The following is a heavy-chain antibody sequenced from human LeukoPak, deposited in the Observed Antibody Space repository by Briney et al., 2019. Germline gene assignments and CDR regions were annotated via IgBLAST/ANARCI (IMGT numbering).Heavy chain of an antibody. CDR2: ISSSSYI. J-gene: IGHJ4*02. Sequence: GGSLRLSCAASGFTFSSYSMNWARQAPGKGLEWVSSISSSSYIYYADSVKGRFTISRDNAKNSLYLQMNSLRAEDTAVYYCAREEYSGSYYFDYWGQGTLVTVSS. CDR3: AREEYSGSYYFDY. V-gene: IGHV3-21*01. D-gene: IGHD1-26*01. CDR1: GFTFSSYS.